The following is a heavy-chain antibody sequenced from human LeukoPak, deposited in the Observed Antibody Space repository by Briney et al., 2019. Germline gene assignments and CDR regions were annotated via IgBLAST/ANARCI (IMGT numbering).Heavy chain of an antibody. J-gene: IGHJ3*02. D-gene: IGHD3-10*01. V-gene: IGHV1-18*01. CDR3: ARMRTAGNAFDI. Sequence: GASVKVSCKASGYTFTSYDINWVRQATGQGLEWMGWISAYNGNTNYAQKLQGRVTMTTDTSTSTAYMELRSLRSDDTAVYYCARMRTAGNAFDIWGQGTMVTVSS. CDR2: ISAYNGNT. CDR1: GYTFTSYD.